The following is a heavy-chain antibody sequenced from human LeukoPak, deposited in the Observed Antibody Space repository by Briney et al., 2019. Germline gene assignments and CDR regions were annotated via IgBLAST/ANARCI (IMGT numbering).Heavy chain of an antibody. Sequence: GGSLRLSCAASGFTFSSYSMNWVRQAPGKGLEWVSSISSSSSYIYYADSVKGRFTISRDNAKNSLYLQMNSLRAEDTAVYYCAKDACSGGSCYSCFDYWGQGTLGTVSS. CDR2: ISSSSSYI. CDR3: AKDACSGGSCYSCFDY. J-gene: IGHJ4*02. CDR1: GFTFSSYS. D-gene: IGHD2-15*01. V-gene: IGHV3-21*04.